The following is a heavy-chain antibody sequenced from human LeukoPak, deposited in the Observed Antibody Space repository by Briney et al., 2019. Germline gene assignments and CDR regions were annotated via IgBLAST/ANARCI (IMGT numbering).Heavy chain of an antibody. CDR2: MNLNGGNT. CDR1: GYTFTSYD. Sequence: ASVKVSCKASGYTFTSYDINLVRQAPGQGLEWVGWMNLNGGNTGYAQKFQGRVTMTRNTSISTAYMELSSLRSEDTAVYYCARGRTMVRGVIKDYFDYWGQGTLVTVSS. J-gene: IGHJ4*02. V-gene: IGHV1-8*01. CDR3: ARGRTMVRGVIKDYFDY. D-gene: IGHD3-10*01.